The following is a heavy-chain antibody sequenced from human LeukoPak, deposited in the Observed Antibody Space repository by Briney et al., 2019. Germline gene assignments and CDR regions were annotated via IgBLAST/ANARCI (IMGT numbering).Heavy chain of an antibody. CDR3: ASRGTYCSSTSCQDFDY. CDR1: GGSISSYY. CDR2: IYYSGST. J-gene: IGHJ4*02. Sequence: KPSETLSLTCTVSGGSISSYYWSWIRQPPGKGLEWIGYIYYSGSTNCNPSLKSRVTISVDTSKNQFSLKLSSVTAADTAVYYCASRGTYCSSTSCQDFDYWGQGTLVTVSS. V-gene: IGHV4-59*01. D-gene: IGHD2-2*01.